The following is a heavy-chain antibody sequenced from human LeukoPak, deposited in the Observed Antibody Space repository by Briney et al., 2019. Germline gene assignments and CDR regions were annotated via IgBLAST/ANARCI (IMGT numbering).Heavy chain of an antibody. CDR1: GFTFSSYA. Sequence: GGSLRLSCAASGFTFSSYAMHWVRQAPGKGLEWVAVISYDGSNKYYADSVKGRFTISRDNSKNTLYLQMNSLRAEDTAVYYCAREQLVRTWSFDYWGQGTLVTVSS. J-gene: IGHJ4*02. D-gene: IGHD6-13*01. CDR3: AREQLVRTWSFDY. CDR2: ISYDGSNK. V-gene: IGHV3-30-3*01.